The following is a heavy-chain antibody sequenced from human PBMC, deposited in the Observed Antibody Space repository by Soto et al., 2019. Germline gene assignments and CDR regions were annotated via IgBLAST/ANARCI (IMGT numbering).Heavy chain of an antibody. CDR3: ANSGYSYGPFDY. V-gene: IGHV3-23*01. CDR1: GFTFSSYA. J-gene: IGHJ4*02. D-gene: IGHD5-18*01. Sequence: EVQLLESGGGLVQPGGSLRLSCAASGFTFSSYAMSWVRQAPGKGVEWVSAISGSGGSTYYADSVKGRFTIARDNSKNTLYLQMNSLRAEDTAVYYCANSGYSYGPFDYWGQGTLVTVSS. CDR2: ISGSGGST.